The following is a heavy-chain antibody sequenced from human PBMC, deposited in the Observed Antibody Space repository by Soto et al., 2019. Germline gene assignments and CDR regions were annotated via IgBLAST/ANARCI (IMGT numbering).Heavy chain of an antibody. CDR3: ARNDAYDRDV. CDR2: IHHSTGA. V-gene: IGHV4-4*02. Sequence: QVQLQESGPGLVKPSGTLSLTCAVSGASISSSYWWSWVRQPPGKGLEWIGEIHHSTGANYNPSLKSRVIRSVDTSKNQLFLRVTSVTVADTAVYFCARNDAYDRDVWGQGTTVTVSS. CDR1: GASISSSYW. D-gene: IGHD3-22*01. J-gene: IGHJ6*02.